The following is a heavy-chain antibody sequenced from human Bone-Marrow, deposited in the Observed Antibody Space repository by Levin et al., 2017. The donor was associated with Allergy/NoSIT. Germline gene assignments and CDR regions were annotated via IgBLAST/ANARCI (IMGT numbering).Heavy chain of an antibody. CDR1: GFTFSNYW. V-gene: IGHV3-7*03. D-gene: IGHD4-17*01. CDR2: IMEGGHQK. CDR3: ARENSLKYGSPPLDYSFDYMDV. Sequence: RPSETLSLTCAASGFTFSNYWMSWVRQAPGKGLEWVASIMEGGHQKNYVASVKGRFTISRDNAKNSVYLLMNSLRAEDTAIYYCARENSLKYGSPPLDYSFDYMDVWGQGTTVTVSS. J-gene: IGHJ6*02.